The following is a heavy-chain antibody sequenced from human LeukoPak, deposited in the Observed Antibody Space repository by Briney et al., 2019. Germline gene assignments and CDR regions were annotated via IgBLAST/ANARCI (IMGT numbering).Heavy chain of an antibody. J-gene: IGHJ4*02. CDR3: ARGRGVDY. CDR1: GFTFNNYE. CDR2: ISRGSDTI. V-gene: IGHV3-48*04. D-gene: IGHD3-16*01. Sequence: PGGSLRLSCAASGFTFNNYEMDWVRQAPGKGLEWVSYISRGSDTIYYADSVKGRFTISRDNAKNSLYLQMNSLRAEDTAVYYCARGRGVDYWGQGTLVTVSS.